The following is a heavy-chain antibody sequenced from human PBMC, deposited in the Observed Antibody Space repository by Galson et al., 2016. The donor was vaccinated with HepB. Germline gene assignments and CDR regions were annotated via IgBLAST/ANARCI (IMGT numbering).Heavy chain of an antibody. J-gene: IGHJ4*02. CDR1: GGSFSAYQ. CDR2: INHSGYT. V-gene: IGHV4-34*01. Sequence: SETLSLTCVVDGGSFSAYQWAWIRQSPGRGLEWIGEINHSGYTNYNPSLGSRVTISIDTSGNQFSLRMTSVTAADTAFYYCARLSNGWIRFYSWGQGSLVTVSS. CDR3: ARLSNGWIRFYS. D-gene: IGHD6-19*01.